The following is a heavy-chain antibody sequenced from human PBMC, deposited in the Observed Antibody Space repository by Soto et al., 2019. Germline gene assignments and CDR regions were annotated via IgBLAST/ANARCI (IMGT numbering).Heavy chain of an antibody. CDR2: ISSSGTII. J-gene: IGHJ4*02. CDR3: ARDLGYYDSDGYLDY. V-gene: IGHV3-11*01. D-gene: IGHD3-22*01. CDR1: GFTFNDCY. Sequence: QVQLVESGGGLVKPGGSLRLSCAASGFTFNDCYMSWIRQAPGKGLEWVAYISSSGTIISYADSVKGRFTISRDNAKNSLYLQMNSLRDDDAAVYYCARDLGYYDSDGYLDYWGQGTLVTVSS.